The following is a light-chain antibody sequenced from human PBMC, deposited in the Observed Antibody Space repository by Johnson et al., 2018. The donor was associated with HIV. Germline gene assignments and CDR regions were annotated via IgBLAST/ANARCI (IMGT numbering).Light chain of an antibody. CDR1: SSNIGKNY. V-gene: IGLV1-51*02. J-gene: IGLJ1*01. CDR2: ENK. Sequence: QSVLTQPPSVSAAPGQMVSISCSGSSSNIGKNYVSWYQQFPGTAPKLLIHENKKRPSGIPDRFSGSKSGTSATLDITGLQTWDEADYYCGTWDSSLGAWVVGTGTKVTVL. CDR3: GTWDSSLGAWV.